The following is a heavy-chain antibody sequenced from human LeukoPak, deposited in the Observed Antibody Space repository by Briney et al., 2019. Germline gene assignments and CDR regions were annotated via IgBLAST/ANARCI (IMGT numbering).Heavy chain of an antibody. Sequence: GASVKVSCKASGYTFTSYGISWVRQAPGQGLEWMGWIIPIFGTANYAQKFQGRVTITADESTSTAYMELSSLRSEDTAVYYCARGFGRGSGSYPFDYWGQGTLVTVSS. CDR3: ARGFGRGSGSYPFDY. D-gene: IGHD3-10*01. V-gene: IGHV1-69*13. CDR1: GYTFTSYG. J-gene: IGHJ4*02. CDR2: IIPIFGTA.